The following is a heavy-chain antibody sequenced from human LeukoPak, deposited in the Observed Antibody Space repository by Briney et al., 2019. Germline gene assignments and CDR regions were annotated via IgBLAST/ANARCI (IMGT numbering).Heavy chain of an antibody. Sequence: SETLSLTCTVSGGSISSYDWIWIRQPPGKGLEWIGYIYYSGSTNYNPSLKSRVPISLDTSKNQFSLKLSSVPAAATAVYYCARYGSGSSIDYWGQGTLVTVSS. V-gene: IGHV4-59*01. D-gene: IGHD3-10*01. J-gene: IGHJ4*02. CDR3: ARYGSGSSIDY. CDR2: IYYSGST. CDR1: GGSISSYD.